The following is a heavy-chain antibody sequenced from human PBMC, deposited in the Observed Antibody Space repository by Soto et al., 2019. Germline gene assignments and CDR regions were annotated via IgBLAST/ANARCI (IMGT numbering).Heavy chain of an antibody. D-gene: IGHD4-17*01. CDR2: ISAYNGNT. J-gene: IGHJ4*02. CDR1: GYTFTSYG. Sequence: VASVKVSCTASGYTFTSYGISWVRQAPGQGLEWMGWISAYNGNTNYAQKLQGRGTMTTDTSTSTAYMELRSLRSYDTAVYYCASGYGEPGDFDYWGQGTQVTVSS. CDR3: ASGYGEPGDFDY. V-gene: IGHV1-18*01.